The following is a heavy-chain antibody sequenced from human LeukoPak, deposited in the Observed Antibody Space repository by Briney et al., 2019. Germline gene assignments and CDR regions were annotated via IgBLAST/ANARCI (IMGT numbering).Heavy chain of an antibody. D-gene: IGHD3-22*01. V-gene: IGHV1-69*05. J-gene: IGHJ5*02. Sequence: ASVKVSCKASGGTFSTSAISWVRQAPGQGLEWMGGIIPIFGTANYAQKFQDRVTITTDESTGTAYMELSSLRSEDTAVYYCARLKYYYDSSAYFNWFDPWGQGTLVTVSS. CDR3: ARLKYYYDSSAYFNWFDP. CDR2: IIPIFGTA. CDR1: GGTFSTSA.